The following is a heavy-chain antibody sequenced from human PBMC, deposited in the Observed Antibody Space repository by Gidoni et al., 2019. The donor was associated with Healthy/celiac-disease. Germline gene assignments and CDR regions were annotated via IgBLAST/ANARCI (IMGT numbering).Heavy chain of an antibody. CDR3: ARRAATSSGYYTFDY. CDR2: IYYSGGT. V-gene: IGHV4-39*01. J-gene: IGHJ4*02. D-gene: IGHD3-22*01. Sequence: QLQLQESGPGLVKPSETLSLTCTVSGGSISSSSYYWGWIRQPPGKGLEWIGSIYYSGGTYYNPSLKSRVTISVDTSKNQFSLKLSSVTAADTAVYYCARRAATSSGYYTFDYWGQGTLVTVSS. CDR1: GGSISSSSYY.